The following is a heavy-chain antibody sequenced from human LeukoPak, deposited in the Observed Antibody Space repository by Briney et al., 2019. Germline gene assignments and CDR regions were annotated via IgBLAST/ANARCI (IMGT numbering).Heavy chain of an antibody. D-gene: IGHD6-13*01. Sequence: ASVKVSCKASGYTFTNYFMHWVRQAPGQGLEWMGWINPNTGGTNYAQKFQGRVTMTRDTSISTVYMELSSLRSDDTAIYFCARVGGSWYLRLGSWGQGTLVTASS. CDR1: GYTFTNYF. J-gene: IGHJ4*02. V-gene: IGHV1-2*02. CDR2: INPNTGGT. CDR3: ARVGGSWYLRLGS.